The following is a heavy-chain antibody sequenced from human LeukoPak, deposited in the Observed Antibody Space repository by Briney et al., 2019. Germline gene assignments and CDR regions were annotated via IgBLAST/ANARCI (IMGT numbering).Heavy chain of an antibody. J-gene: IGHJ4*02. Sequence: QTSETLSLTCTVSGGSISSYYWSWIRQPPGKGLEWIGYIYYSGYTNYNPSLKSRVTISVDTSKNQFSLKLSSVTAADTAVYYCARYSYGLCDYWGQGTLVTVSS. D-gene: IGHD5-18*01. V-gene: IGHV4-59*08. CDR3: ARYSYGLCDY. CDR1: GGSISSYY. CDR2: IYYSGYT.